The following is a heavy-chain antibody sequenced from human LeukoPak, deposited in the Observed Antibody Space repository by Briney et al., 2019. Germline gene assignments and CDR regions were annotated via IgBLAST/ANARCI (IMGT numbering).Heavy chain of an antibody. CDR1: GFTFSTYG. CDR2: ISYDGSTK. Sequence: GGSLRLSCTASGFTFSTYGMHWVRQAPGKGLEWVTLISYDGSTKYYSDSVKGRFTLSRDNSKNTLYLQMNSLRAEDTAVYYCARSQSSRQITIPKTRRYFDYWGQGVQVTVSS. D-gene: IGHD3-10*01. CDR3: ARSQSSRQITIPKTRRYFDY. J-gene: IGHJ4*02. V-gene: IGHV3-30*03.